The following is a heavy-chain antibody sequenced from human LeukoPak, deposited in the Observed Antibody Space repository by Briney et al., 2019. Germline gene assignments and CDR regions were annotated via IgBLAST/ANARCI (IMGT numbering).Heavy chain of an antibody. J-gene: IGHJ5*02. CDR2: ISGSSGST. CDR1: GFTFSSYA. V-gene: IGHV3-23*01. D-gene: IGHD3-22*01. Sequence: GGSLRLSCAVSGFTFSSYAINWVRQAPGKGLEWVSSISGSSGSTIYADSVKGRFTISRDNSKNTLYLQMNSLRAEDTAVYYCAKDQVVITTTGSWFDPWGQGTLVTVSS. CDR3: AKDQVVITTTGSWFDP.